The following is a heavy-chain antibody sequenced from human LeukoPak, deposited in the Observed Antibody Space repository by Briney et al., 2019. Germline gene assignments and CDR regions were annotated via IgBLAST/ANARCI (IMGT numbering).Heavy chain of an antibody. CDR2: IKQDGSEK. V-gene: IGHV3-7*01. J-gene: IGHJ4*02. D-gene: IGHD3-22*01. Sequence: GGSLRLSCAASGFTFSSYWMSWVRQAPGKGREWVANIKQDGSEKYYVDSVKGRFTISRDNAKNSLFLQMNGLRAEDTAVYYCARGGYYYDSSGYQEDYWGQGTLVTVSS. CDR3: ARGGYYYDSSGYQEDY. CDR1: GFTFSSYW.